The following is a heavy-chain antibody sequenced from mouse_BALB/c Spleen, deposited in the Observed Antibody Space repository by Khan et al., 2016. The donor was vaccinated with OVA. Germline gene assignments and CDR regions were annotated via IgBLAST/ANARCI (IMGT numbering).Heavy chain of an antibody. Sequence: QVQLKQSGAELARPGASVKLSCKTSCYTFTDYYINWVKQRTGQGLERIGEISPGRGDTYYNGKFTGKATLTADKSSSTAYMQLSSLTSEASAIYFCARRNYFGYTFAYWGQGTLVTVSA. D-gene: IGHD1-2*01. CDR2: ISPGRGDT. V-gene: IGHV1-77*01. CDR1: CYTFTDYY. CDR3: ARRNYFGYTFAY. J-gene: IGHJ3*01.